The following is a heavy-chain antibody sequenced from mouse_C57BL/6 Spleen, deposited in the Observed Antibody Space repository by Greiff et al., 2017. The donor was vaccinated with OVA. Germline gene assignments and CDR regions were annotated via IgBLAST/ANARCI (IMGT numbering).Heavy chain of an antibody. CDR1: GYTFTSYW. CDR3: ARRYDYDGTVDFDV. Sequence: VQLQQPGAELVKPGASVKLSCKASGYTFTSYWMHWVKQRPGRGLEWIGRIDPNSGGTKYNETFKSKATLTVDKPSSTAYMQLSSLTSEDSAGYECARRYDYDGTVDFDVWGTGTTVTVSS. V-gene: IGHV1-72*01. J-gene: IGHJ1*03. D-gene: IGHD2-4*01. CDR2: IDPNSGGT.